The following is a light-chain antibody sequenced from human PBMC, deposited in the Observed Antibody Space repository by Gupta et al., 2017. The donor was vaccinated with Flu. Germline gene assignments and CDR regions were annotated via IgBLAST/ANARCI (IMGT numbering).Light chain of an antibody. CDR1: QSLVHSDGTTY. J-gene: IGKJ1*01. V-gene: IGKV2-24*01. Sequence: AXISCTSSQSLVHSDGTTYLSWLHQRPGQPPRLLIYKISDRLSGVPDRFSGSGAGTDFTLEISRVVAEDVGIYYCMQATQFPRTFGQGTKVEIK. CDR3: MQATQFPRT. CDR2: KIS.